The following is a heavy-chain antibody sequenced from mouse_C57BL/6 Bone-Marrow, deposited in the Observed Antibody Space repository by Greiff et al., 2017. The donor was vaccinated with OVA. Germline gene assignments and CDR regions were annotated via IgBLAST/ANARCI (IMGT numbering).Heavy chain of an antibody. CDR3: ARRESPRSYRKDAMDY. CDR1: GFTFSDYG. D-gene: IGHD2-14*01. CDR2: ISSGSSTI. Sequence: EVQLQESGGGLVKPGGSLKLSCAASGFTFSDYGMHWVRQAPEKGLEWVAYISSGSSTIYYADTVKGRFTISRDNATNTLFLQLTSLRSEDTAMYYCARRESPRSYRKDAMDYWGRGTSVTVSS. V-gene: IGHV5-17*01. J-gene: IGHJ4*01.